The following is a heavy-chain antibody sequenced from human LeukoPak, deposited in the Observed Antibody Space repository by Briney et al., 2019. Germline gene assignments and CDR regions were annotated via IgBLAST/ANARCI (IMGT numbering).Heavy chain of an antibody. D-gene: IGHD2-2*01. Sequence: PGGSLRLSCAASGFTFSSYSMNWVRQAPGKGLEWVSSISSSSSYIYYADSVKGRFTISRDNAKNSLYLQMNSLGAEDTAVYYCASDPVVVDYWGQGTLVTVSS. CDR2: ISSSSSYI. J-gene: IGHJ4*02. CDR1: GFTFSSYS. V-gene: IGHV3-21*01. CDR3: ASDPVVVDY.